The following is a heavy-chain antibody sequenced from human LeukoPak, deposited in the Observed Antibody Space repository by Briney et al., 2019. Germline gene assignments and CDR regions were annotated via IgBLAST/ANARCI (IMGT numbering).Heavy chain of an antibody. Sequence: GGSLRLSCVGSGFTFSSNALSWVRQAPGKGLEWVSAISTSGGNTYYADSVRGRFTISRDNSKNTLYLQMNTLRAEDTAVYYCATTKQARRYFDYWGQGTPVTVSS. V-gene: IGHV3-23*01. CDR3: ATTKQARRYFDY. CDR1: GFTFSSNA. J-gene: IGHJ4*02. D-gene: IGHD1-1*01. CDR2: ISTSGGNT.